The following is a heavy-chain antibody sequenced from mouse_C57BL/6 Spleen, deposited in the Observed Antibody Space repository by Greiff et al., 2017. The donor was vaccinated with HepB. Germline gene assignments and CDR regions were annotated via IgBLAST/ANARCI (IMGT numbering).Heavy chain of an antibody. CDR1: GYAFSSSW. CDR2: IYPGDGDT. CDR3: ARSSYYGNYEYFDV. D-gene: IGHD2-1*01. J-gene: IGHJ1*03. V-gene: IGHV1-82*01. Sequence: VKLQQSGPELVKPGASVKISCKASGYAFSSSWMNWVKQRPGKGLEWIGRIYPGDGDTNYNGKFKGKATLTADKSSSTAYMQLSSLTSEDSAVYFCARSSYYGNYEYFDVWGTGTTVTVSS.